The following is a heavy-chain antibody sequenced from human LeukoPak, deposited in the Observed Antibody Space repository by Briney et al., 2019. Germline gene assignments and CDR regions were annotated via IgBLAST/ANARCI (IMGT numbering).Heavy chain of an antibody. CDR2: IYTSGST. Sequence: SETLSLTCTVSGGSISSYYWSWIRQTAGKGLKWIGRIYTSGSTNYNPSLKSRVTMSVDTSKNQFSLKLSSVTAADTAVYYCARVYGAMVHHDYWGQGTLVTVSS. V-gene: IGHV4-4*07. D-gene: IGHD5-18*01. CDR3: ARVYGAMVHHDY. CDR1: GGSISSYY. J-gene: IGHJ4*02.